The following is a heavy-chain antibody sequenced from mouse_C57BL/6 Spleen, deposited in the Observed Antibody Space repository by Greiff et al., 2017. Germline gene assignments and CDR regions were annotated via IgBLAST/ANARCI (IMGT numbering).Heavy chain of an antibody. J-gene: IGHJ2*01. CDR3: ARGGGGYDGAPFDY. CDR1: GYAFSSYW. V-gene: IGHV1-80*01. Sequence: QVQLQQSGAELVKPGASVKISCKASGYAFSSYWMNWVKQRPGKGLEWIGQIYPGDGDTNYNGKFKGKATLTADKSSSTAYMQLSSLTSEDSAVYFCARGGGGYDGAPFDYWGQGTTLTVSS. CDR2: IYPGDGDT. D-gene: IGHD2-2*01.